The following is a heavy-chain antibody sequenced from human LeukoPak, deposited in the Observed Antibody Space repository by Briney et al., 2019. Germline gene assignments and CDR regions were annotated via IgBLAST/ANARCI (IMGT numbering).Heavy chain of an antibody. V-gene: IGHV3-15*01. CDR3: TTDCGGDCYTYYYYYYYMDV. J-gene: IGHJ6*03. CDR1: GFTFSNAW. CDR2: IKSKTDGGTT. Sequence: SVGSLRLSCAASGFTFSNAWMSWGRQAPGKGLEWIGRIKSKTDGGTTDYAAPVKGRFTISRDDSKDTLYLQMNRLKTEDTAVYYCTTDCGGDCYTYYYYYYYMDVWGKGTTVTVSS. D-gene: IGHD2-21*01.